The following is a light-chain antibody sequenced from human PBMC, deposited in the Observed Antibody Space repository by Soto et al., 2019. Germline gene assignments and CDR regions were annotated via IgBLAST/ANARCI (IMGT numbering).Light chain of an antibody. V-gene: IGKV3-20*01. CDR1: QSVSSSY. CDR2: GAS. J-gene: IGKJ1*01. Sequence: EIVLTQSPGTLSLSPGERATLSCRASQSVSSSYLAWYQQKPGQAPRLLIYGASSRATGIPDRFSASGSGTDFTLTISRLEPEDFAVYYCQQYGSSRWTFGQGTKVDI. CDR3: QQYGSSRWT.